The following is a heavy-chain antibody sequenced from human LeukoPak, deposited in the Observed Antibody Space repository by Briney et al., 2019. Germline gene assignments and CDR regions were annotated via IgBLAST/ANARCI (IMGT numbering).Heavy chain of an antibody. V-gene: IGHV3-21*01. D-gene: IGHD1-26*01. CDR3: VREAAATLFDY. Sequence: GGSLRLSCAASGFTFSSYTMNWVRQAPGKGLEWVAAISSSSRDILYTDSVRGRFSISRDNTQNSLSLQMNNLRAEDTAVYYCVREAAATLFDYWGQGTLVTVSS. CDR2: ISSSSRDI. J-gene: IGHJ4*02. CDR1: GFTFSSYT.